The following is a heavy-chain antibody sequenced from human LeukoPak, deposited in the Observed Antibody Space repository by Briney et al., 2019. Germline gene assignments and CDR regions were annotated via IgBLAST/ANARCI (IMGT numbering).Heavy chain of an antibody. Sequence: PSETLSLTCAVYGGSFSGYYWSWIRQPPGKGLEWIGEINHSGSTNYNPSLKSRVTMSVDTSKNQFSLKLSSVTAADTAVYYYARVLSYYSSGSTFDYWGQGTLVTVSS. V-gene: IGHV4-34*01. CDR2: INHSGST. CDR1: GGSFSGYY. CDR3: ARVLSYYSSGSTFDY. D-gene: IGHD6-19*01. J-gene: IGHJ4*02.